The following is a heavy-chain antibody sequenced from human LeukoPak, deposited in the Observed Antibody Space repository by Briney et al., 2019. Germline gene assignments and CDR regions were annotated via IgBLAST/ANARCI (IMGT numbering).Heavy chain of an antibody. CDR2: IYYSGST. Sequence: SETLSLTCTVSGGSISSSSYYWGWIRQPPGKGLEWIGSIYYSGSTYYNPSLKSRVTIPVDTSKNQFSLKLSSVTAADTAVYYCARLGAGYSSGWYGFLSNWFDPWGQGTLVTVSS. CDR3: ARLGAGYSSGWYGFLSNWFDP. CDR1: GGSISSSSYY. D-gene: IGHD6-19*01. J-gene: IGHJ5*02. V-gene: IGHV4-39*01.